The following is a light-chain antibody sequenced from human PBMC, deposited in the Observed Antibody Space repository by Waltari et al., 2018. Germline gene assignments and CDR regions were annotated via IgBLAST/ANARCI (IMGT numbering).Light chain of an antibody. CDR3: QHYNNLPRLT. V-gene: IGKV3-15*01. J-gene: IGKJ4*01. CDR1: QSVTTN. CDR2: GAA. Sequence: EIVMTQSPATLSVSPVERATLSCRASQSVTTNLAWYQQKPGQAPRLLIYGAATRATGIPARFRCSGSGTEFTLTISSLQSEDFAVYYWQHYNNLPRLTFGGGTKVEI.